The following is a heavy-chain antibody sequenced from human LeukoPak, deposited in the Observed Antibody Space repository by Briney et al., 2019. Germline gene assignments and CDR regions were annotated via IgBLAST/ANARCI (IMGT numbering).Heavy chain of an antibody. J-gene: IGHJ4*02. V-gene: IGHV3-11*01. CDR1: GFTFSDYY. CDR3: AMRLGPSLPYDY. CDR2: ISSSGSTI. D-gene: IGHD6-25*01. Sequence: GGSLRLSCAASGFTFSDYYMSWIRQAPGKGLEWVSYISSSGSTIYYADSVKGRFTISRDNAKDSLYLQMNSLRAEDTAVYYCAMRLGPSLPYDYWGQGTLVTVSS.